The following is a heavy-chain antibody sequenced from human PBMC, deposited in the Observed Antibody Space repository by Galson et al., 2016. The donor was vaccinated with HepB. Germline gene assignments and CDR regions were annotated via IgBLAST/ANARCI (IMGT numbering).Heavy chain of an antibody. V-gene: IGHV4-61*08. CDR1: GGSVRSPGYC. D-gene: IGHD2-8*01. J-gene: IGHJ5*02. CDR2: ICHSGTH. CDR3: ARGRNGGIDP. Sequence: SETLSLTCTVSGGSVRSPGYCWTWIRQPPGKGLEWTGFICHSGTHYYKPSLQSRVTISIDTSKNQFSLQVTSVTAADTAIYYCARGRNGGIDPWGQGILVPVSS.